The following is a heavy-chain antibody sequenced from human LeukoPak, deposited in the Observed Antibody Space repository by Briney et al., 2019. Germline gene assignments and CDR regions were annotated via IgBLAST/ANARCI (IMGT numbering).Heavy chain of an antibody. CDR2: IYTSGST. D-gene: IGHD6-19*01. Sequence: SETLSLTCTVSGGSISSYYWSWIRQPAGKGLEWIGRIYTSGSTNYNPSLKSRVTISVDTSKNQFSLKLSSVTAADTAVYYCARLARVGVAGTYNYHSMDVWGQGTTVTVSS. V-gene: IGHV4-4*07. CDR3: ARLARVGVAGTYNYHSMDV. CDR1: GGSISSYY. J-gene: IGHJ6*02.